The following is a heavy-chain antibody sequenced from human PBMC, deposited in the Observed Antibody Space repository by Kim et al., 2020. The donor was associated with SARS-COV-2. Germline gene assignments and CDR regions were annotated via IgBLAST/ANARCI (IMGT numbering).Heavy chain of an antibody. CDR3: AGVSWGWGRTFDY. J-gene: IGHJ4*02. D-gene: IGHD3-16*01. Sequence: YVPSLKSKVTISVDTSKNQFSRKLSSVAAADTAVYYCAGVSWGWGRTFDYWGQGTLVTVSS. V-gene: IGHV4-31*01.